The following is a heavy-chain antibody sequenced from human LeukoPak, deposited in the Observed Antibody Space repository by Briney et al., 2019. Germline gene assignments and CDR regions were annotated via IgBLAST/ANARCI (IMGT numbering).Heavy chain of an antibody. Sequence: ASVKVSCKASGYTFTSYGISWVRQAPGQGVEWMGWISAYNGNTNYAQKLQGRVTMTTDTSTSTAYMELRSLRSDDTAVYYCARDRGYSSSWFDAFDIWGQGTMVTVSS. CDR3: ARDRGYSSSWFDAFDI. V-gene: IGHV1-18*01. CDR2: ISAYNGNT. CDR1: GYTFTSYG. J-gene: IGHJ3*02. D-gene: IGHD6-13*01.